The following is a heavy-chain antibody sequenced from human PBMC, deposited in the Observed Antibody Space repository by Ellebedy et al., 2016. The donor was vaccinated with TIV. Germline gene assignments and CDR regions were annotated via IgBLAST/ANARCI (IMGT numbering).Heavy chain of an antibody. CDR3: ARTGYGYHVMDV. V-gene: IGHV3-7*03. D-gene: IGHD5-12*01. CDR2: IDQGGNAK. J-gene: IGHJ6*02. Sequence: GESLKISCAASGFIFSDCWMTWVRQAPGKGLEFVANIDQGGNAKHYVDSVKGRFTISRDNAKNSLFMQMNNLRAEDTAVYYCARTGYGYHVMDVWGQGTTVSVSS. CDR1: GFIFSDCW.